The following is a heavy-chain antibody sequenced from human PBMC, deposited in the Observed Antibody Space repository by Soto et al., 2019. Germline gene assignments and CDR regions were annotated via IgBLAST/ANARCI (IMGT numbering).Heavy chain of an antibody. V-gene: IGHV4-34*01. CDR3: ARIRVRRGISCYCYYGMDV. Sequence: SETLSLTCAVYVGSFSGFYWSWVRQPPGKGLEWIGEINHSGSTNYTPSLQSRVTISVDTSKNQFFLKLNSVTAADTAVYYCARIRVRRGISCYCYYGMDVWGQGTTVTVSS. CDR2: INHSGST. D-gene: IGHD6-6*01. CDR1: VGSFSGFY. J-gene: IGHJ6*02.